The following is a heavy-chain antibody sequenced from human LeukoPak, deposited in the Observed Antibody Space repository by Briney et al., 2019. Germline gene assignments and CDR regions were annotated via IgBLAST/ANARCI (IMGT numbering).Heavy chain of an antibody. V-gene: IGHV4-38-2*02. Sequence: SETLSLTCTVSGYSISSGFYWGWIRQPPGKGLEWIGSIYYSGSTYYNPSLKSRVTISVDTSKNHFSLKLSSVTAADTAVYYCARHRYYYRSGSYYGAPYYMDVWGKGTTVTVSS. D-gene: IGHD3-10*01. CDR3: ARHRYYYRSGSYYGAPYYMDV. CDR2: IYYSGST. CDR1: GYSISSGFY. J-gene: IGHJ6*03.